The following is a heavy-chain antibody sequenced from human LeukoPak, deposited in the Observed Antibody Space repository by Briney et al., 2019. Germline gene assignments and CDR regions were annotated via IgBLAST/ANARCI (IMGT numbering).Heavy chain of an antibody. V-gene: IGHV3-30*18. Sequence: GGSLRLSCAASGFTFSSCGMHWVRQAPGKGLEWVAVISYDGSNKYYADSVKGRFTISRDNSKNTLYLQMNSLRAEDTAVYYCAKDGSGYSSSWYWNYFDYWGQGTLVTVSS. CDR1: GFTFSSCG. CDR3: AKDGSGYSSSWYWNYFDY. D-gene: IGHD6-13*01. J-gene: IGHJ4*02. CDR2: ISYDGSNK.